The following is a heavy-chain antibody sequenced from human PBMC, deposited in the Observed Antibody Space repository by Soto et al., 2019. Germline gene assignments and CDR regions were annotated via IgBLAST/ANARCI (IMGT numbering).Heavy chain of an antibody. D-gene: IGHD3-3*01. J-gene: IGHJ4*02. CDR1: GFTFSSYG. CDR3: ARALYYDFWSGYYKFFVPPPDY. Sequence: QVQLVESGGGVVQPGRSLRLSCAASGFTFSSYGMHWVRQAPGKGLEWVAVIWYDGSNKYYADSVKGRFTISRENSKNTLYLQMNSLRAEDTAVYYCARALYYDFWSGYYKFFVPPPDYWGQGTLVTVSS. V-gene: IGHV3-33*01. CDR2: IWYDGSNK.